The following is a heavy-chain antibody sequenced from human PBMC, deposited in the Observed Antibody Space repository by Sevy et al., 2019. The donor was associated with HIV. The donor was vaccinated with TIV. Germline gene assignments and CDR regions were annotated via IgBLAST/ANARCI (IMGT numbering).Heavy chain of an antibody. CDR2: IHYSGST. V-gene: IGHV4-61*01. D-gene: IGHD3-10*01. J-gene: IGHJ4*02. CDR1: GGSVSSSSYY. Sequence: SETLSLTCTVSGGSVSSSSYYWSWIRQPPGKGLEWIGYIHYSGSTDYNPSLKSRVTISVDTSKNQFSLKLSSMTAADTAVYYCARVSTMVQVVTYYFDYWGQGTLVTVSS. CDR3: ARVSTMVQVVTYYFDY.